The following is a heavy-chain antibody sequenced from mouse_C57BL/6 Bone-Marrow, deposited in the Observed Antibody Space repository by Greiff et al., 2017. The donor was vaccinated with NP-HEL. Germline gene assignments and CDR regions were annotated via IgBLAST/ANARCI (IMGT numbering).Heavy chain of an antibody. CDR3: ARDAPYSNYPYWYFDV. CDR2: SRNKANDYTT. Sequence: EVMLVESGGGLVQSGRSLRLSCATSGFTFSDFYMEWVRQAPGKGLEWIAASRNKANDYTTEYSASVKGRFIVSRDTSQSILYLQMNALRAEDTAIYYCARDAPYSNYPYWYFDVWGTGTTVTVSS. V-gene: IGHV7-1*01. D-gene: IGHD2-5*01. CDR1: GFTFSDFY. J-gene: IGHJ1*03.